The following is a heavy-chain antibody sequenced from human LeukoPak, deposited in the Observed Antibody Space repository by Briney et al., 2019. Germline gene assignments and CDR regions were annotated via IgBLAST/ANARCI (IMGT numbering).Heavy chain of an antibody. CDR1: GYSFTNYW. D-gene: IGHD7-27*01. Sequence: GESLQISCKGSGYSFTNYWIGWVRQMPGKGLEWMGIIYPGASDTRYSPSFQGQVTISADKSVSTAYLQWSSLKASDTAMYYCARRLSGDLFDYWGQGTLVTVSS. CDR2: IYPGASDT. CDR3: ARRLSGDLFDY. J-gene: IGHJ4*02. V-gene: IGHV5-51*01.